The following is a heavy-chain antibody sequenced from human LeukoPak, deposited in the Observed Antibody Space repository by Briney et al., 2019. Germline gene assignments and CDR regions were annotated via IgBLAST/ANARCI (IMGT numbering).Heavy chain of an antibody. Sequence: GGSLRLSCAASGFTVSSNYMGWVRQAPGKGLEWASVIYSGGSTYYADSVKGRFTISRDNSKNTLYLQMNSLRAEDTAVYYCARDLNWDNAFDIWGQGTMVTVSS. CDR2: IYSGGST. V-gene: IGHV3-53*01. D-gene: IGHD7-27*01. CDR3: ARDLNWDNAFDI. J-gene: IGHJ3*02. CDR1: GFTVSSNY.